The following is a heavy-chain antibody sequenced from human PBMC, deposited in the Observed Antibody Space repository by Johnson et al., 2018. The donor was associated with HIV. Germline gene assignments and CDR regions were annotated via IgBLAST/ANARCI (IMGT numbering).Heavy chain of an antibody. CDR3: ARSIMGAGPFDI. V-gene: IGHV3-30*04. CDR2: ISYDGSNK. CDR1: GFTFSSYA. J-gene: IGHJ3*02. Sequence: QVQLVESGGGVVQPGRSLRLSCAASGFTFSSYAMHWVRQAPGTGLEWVAVISYDGSNKYYADSVKGRFTISRYNSKNSLYLQMNSLRAEDTAVYYCARSIMGAGPFDIWGQGTMVSVSS.